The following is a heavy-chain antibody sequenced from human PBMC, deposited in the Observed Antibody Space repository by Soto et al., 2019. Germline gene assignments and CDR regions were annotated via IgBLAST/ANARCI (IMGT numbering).Heavy chain of an antibody. CDR2: ISYDGSNK. Sequence: GGSLRLSCAASGFTFSTHGMYWVRQAPGKGLEWVAVISYDGSNKYYADSVKGRFTISRDNSKNTLYLQMNSPRAEDTAVYYCARGGADSFQRLHGEDNWYLDLWGRGTLVTVS. CDR3: ARGGADSFQRLHGEDNWYLDL. CDR1: GFTFSTHG. D-gene: IGHD3-10*01. J-gene: IGHJ2*01. V-gene: IGHV3-30*03.